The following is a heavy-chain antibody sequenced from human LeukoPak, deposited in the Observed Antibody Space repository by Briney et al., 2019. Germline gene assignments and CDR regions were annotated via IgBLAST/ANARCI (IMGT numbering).Heavy chain of an antibody. V-gene: IGHV3-48*04. Sequence: GGSLRLSCAASGFTFSNYGMNWVRQAPGKGLEWVSYISSRSSTMHYADSVKGRFTISRDNAKNSLYLQMSSLRAEDTAVYYCARDSDDFWSGYRNWFDPWGQGTLVTVSS. J-gene: IGHJ5*02. CDR2: ISSRSSTM. CDR1: GFTFSNYG. D-gene: IGHD3-3*01. CDR3: ARDSDDFWSGYRNWFDP.